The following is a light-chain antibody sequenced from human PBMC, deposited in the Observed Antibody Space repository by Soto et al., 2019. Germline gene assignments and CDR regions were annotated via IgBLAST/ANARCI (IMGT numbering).Light chain of an antibody. Sequence: QSVLTQPPSASGTPGQRVNISCSGSSSNIGSFYVYWYQQLPGTAPKLLIYRNDQRPSGVPDRFSGSKSGTSASLAISGLRSEDEADYYCAAWDDSLSVVFGGGTKLTVL. J-gene: IGLJ2*01. V-gene: IGLV1-47*01. CDR1: SSNIGSFY. CDR2: RND. CDR3: AAWDDSLSVV.